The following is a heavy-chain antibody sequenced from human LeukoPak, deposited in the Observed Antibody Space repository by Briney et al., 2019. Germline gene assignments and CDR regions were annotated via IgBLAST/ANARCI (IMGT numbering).Heavy chain of an antibody. CDR2: INPNSGVT. J-gene: IGHJ4*02. CDR1: GYAFTGFY. Sequence: GASVKVSCKASGYAFTGFYIHWVRQAPGQGLEWMGWINPNSGVTNYAQKFQGRVTLTRDTSISTAYMELSSLRSDDSAVYYCARGGYGDFIGYWGQGTLVTVSS. V-gene: IGHV1-2*02. D-gene: IGHD4-17*01. CDR3: ARGGYGDFIGY.